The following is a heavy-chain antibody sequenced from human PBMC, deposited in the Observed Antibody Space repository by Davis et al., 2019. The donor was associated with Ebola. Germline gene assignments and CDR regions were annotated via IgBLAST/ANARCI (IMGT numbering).Heavy chain of an antibody. CDR2: AILKSGAT. D-gene: IGHD4-11*01. J-gene: IGHJ4*02. Sequence: ASAKVSCKASAYTFTAYHIHSMRQPPGQGPEWLGRAILKSGATNYAQKFQGRVTMTRDTSISTVYMELSSLRYDDTADYYCARGHNYAHEYWGQGTLVTVSS. CDR1: AYTFTAYH. V-gene: IGHV1-2*06. CDR3: ARGHNYAHEY.